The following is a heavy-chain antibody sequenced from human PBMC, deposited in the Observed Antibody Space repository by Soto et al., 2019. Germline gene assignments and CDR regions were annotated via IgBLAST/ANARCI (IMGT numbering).Heavy chain of an antibody. CDR3: ARVAPNYDILTGYYMYYFDY. CDR1: GFTFSSYS. D-gene: IGHD3-9*01. J-gene: IGHJ4*02. CDR2: ISSSSSYI. Sequence: GGSLRLSCAASGFTFSSYSMNWVRQAPGKGLEWVSSISSSSSYIYYADSVKGRFTISRDNAKNSLYLQMNSLRAEDTAVYYCARVAPNYDILTGYYMYYFDYWGQGTLVTVSS. V-gene: IGHV3-21*01.